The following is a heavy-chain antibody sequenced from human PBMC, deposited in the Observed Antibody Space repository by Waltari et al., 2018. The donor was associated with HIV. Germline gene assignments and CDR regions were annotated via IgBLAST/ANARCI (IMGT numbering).Heavy chain of an antibody. J-gene: IGHJ4*02. CDR3: VTSGYNFVEFGHRLDF. V-gene: IGHV3-23*01. D-gene: IGHD5-18*01. CDR2: ISRSASAT. Sequence: EGQFLEPGGGLERQGGSLSFPCIASGFNFDIIVMTCVRQAPGKVLEWVSTISRSASATDYADFVKGRATISRDNSVDMLSLHMKSLRVDDTAVYHCVTSGYNFVEFGHRLDFWGRGILVTVS. CDR1: GFNFDIIV.